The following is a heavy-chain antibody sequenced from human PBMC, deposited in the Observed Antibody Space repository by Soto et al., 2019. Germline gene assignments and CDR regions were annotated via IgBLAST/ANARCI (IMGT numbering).Heavy chain of an antibody. CDR3: ARGSSVRGMNV. CDR1: GFTFSDYY. CDR2: ISGTDPYM. Sequence: QVQLVESGGGLVKPGGSLRLSCAASGFTFSDYYMSWVRQAPGKGLEWVSYISGTDPYMKYADAVRGRFTISRDNAKNSLYVQMNSLRDDDTAVYYCARGSSVRGMNVWGQGTPVTVSS. V-gene: IGHV3-11*06. D-gene: IGHD6-13*01. J-gene: IGHJ6*02.